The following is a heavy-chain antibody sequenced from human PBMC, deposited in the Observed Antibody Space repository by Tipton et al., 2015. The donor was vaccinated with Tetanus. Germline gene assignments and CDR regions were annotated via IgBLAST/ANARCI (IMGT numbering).Heavy chain of an antibody. CDR1: GYPFISYT. D-gene: IGHD3-10*01. V-gene: IGHV1-3*01. CDR3: ARVVRGSGSRIRAVDH. J-gene: IGHJ4*02. Sequence: QSGPEVKKPGASVKISCKTSGYPFISYTMHWVRQAPGQGLEWMGCVNGDNGITKYSQKFQGRATITRDTSASTGYMTLSSLRSEDTAVYYCARVVRGSGSRIRAVDHWGQGTLVIVSS. CDR2: VNGDNGIT.